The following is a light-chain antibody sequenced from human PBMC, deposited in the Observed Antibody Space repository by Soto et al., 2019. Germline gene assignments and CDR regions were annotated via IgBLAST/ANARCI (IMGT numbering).Light chain of an antibody. CDR2: DNN. V-gene: IGLV1-40*01. CDR3: QSYDTNVSGYI. Sequence: QSVLTQPPSVSGAPGQRVTIFCTGSSSNIGAGNGVHWYQQLPGTAPKLLIYDNNTRHVGVPDRFSGSKSGTSASLVITGLQAEDDADYYCQSYDTNVSGYIFGSGTKLTVL. J-gene: IGLJ1*01. CDR1: SSNIGAGNG.